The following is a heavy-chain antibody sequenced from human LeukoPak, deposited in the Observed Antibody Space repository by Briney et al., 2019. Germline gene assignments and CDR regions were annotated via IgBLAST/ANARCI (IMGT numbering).Heavy chain of an antibody. J-gene: IGHJ4*02. V-gene: IGHV3-11*03. CDR2: ISSSSGYT. Sequence: PGGSLSFSCTASGFTFSLYYMSWLRQAPGKGLEWVSYISSSSGYTNYADSVKGTFTISRDNAKMSLYLQMNSLRAEDTAVYYCARPAACTNSDFWGGETVVTVSS. CDR3: ARPAACTNSDF. CDR1: GFTFSLYY. D-gene: IGHD6-13*01.